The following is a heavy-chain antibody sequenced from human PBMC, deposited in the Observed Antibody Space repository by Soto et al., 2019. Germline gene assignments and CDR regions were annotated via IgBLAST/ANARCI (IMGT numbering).Heavy chain of an antibody. D-gene: IGHD1-1*01. CDR3: ARDSGWVSGTSGFYY. Sequence: KVYCKGAHYSFTTFGVSWVRQAPGQGLEWMGWISGHNGDTIYAQKFQGRVTMTTDTSTSTAYMELRSLSTDDTAVYYCARDSGWVSGTSGFYYWGQGTPVTVSS. V-gene: IGHV1-18*01. CDR1: HYSFTTFG. CDR2: ISGHNGDT. J-gene: IGHJ4*02.